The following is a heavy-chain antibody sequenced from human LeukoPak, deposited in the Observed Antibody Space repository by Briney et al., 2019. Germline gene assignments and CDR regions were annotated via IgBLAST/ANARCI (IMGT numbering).Heavy chain of an antibody. Sequence: GGSLRLSCAASGFTFSSYAMHWVRQAPGKGLEWVAVISYDGSNKYYADSVKGRFTISRDNSKNTLCLQMNSLRAEDTAVYYCAKEIWPTVTTPGHTHFDYWGQGTLVTVSS. D-gene: IGHD4-17*01. CDR3: AKEIWPTVTTPGHTHFDY. J-gene: IGHJ4*02. V-gene: IGHV3-30*04. CDR1: GFTFSSYA. CDR2: ISYDGSNK.